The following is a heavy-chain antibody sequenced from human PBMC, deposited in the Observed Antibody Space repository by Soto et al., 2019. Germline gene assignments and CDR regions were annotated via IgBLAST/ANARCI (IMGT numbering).Heavy chain of an antibody. J-gene: IGHJ6*03. Sequence: QVQLQQWGAGLLKPSETLSLTCAVYGGSFSGYQWSWIRQTPGKGLEWIGEINDSGNINYNPSLKSRVTIFLDTPKKQISLKLSSVTAADTAVYYCARGLILWFGEFSSRGGYYYYMDVWGKGTTVIVSS. V-gene: IGHV4-34*01. CDR1: GGSFSGYQ. CDR3: ARGLILWFGEFSSRGGYYYYMDV. CDR2: INDSGNI. D-gene: IGHD3-10*01.